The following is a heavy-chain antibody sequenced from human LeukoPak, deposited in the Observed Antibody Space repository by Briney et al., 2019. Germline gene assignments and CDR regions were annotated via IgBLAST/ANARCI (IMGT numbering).Heavy chain of an antibody. CDR3: ARGRGYDFWSGYSNWFDP. CDR2: IYTSGST. CDR1: SGSISSYY. D-gene: IGHD3-3*01. V-gene: IGHV4-4*07. J-gene: IGHJ5*02. Sequence: SETLSLTCTVSSGSISSYYWSWIRQPAGKGLEWIGRIYTSGSTNYNPSLKSRVTMSVDTSKNQFSLKLSSVTAADTAVYYCARGRGYDFWSGYSNWFDPWGQGTLVTVSS.